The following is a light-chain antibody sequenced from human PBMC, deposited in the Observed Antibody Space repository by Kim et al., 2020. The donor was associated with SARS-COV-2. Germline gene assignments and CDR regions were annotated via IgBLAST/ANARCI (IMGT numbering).Light chain of an antibody. CDR1: SGHSNSA. CDR3: QTWDSGIQM. V-gene: IGLV4-69*01. J-gene: IGLJ3*02. CDR2: LKSDGSH. Sequence: ASVNLTGSLSSGHSNSAIVWHQQQPEKGPRFLMKLKSDGSHNKGDGIPDRFSGSSSGAERYLTISSLQSEDEADYYCQTWDSGIQMFGGGTQLTVL.